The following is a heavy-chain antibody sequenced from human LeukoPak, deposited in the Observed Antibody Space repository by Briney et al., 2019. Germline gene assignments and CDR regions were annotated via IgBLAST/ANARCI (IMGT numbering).Heavy chain of an antibody. CDR3: ARAPSEIGGYYPEYFRP. D-gene: IGHD3-22*01. V-gene: IGHV3-74*01. CDR2: IKSDGGT. Sequence: PGGSLRLSCAASGFTFSTYWMHWVRQAPGKGLVWVSRIKSDGGTNYADSVKGRFTISRDNAKKTVSLQMDSLRPEDTGVYYCARAPSEIGGYYPEYFRPWGQGTLVTVSS. J-gene: IGHJ1*01. CDR1: GFTFSTYW.